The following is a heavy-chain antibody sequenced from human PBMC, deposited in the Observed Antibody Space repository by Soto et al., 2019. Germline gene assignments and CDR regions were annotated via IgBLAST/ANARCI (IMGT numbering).Heavy chain of an antibody. V-gene: IGHV4-30-2*01. CDR2: IYHSGST. CDR3: ARVPAP. Sequence: WTWIRQPPGKGLEWIGYIYHSGSTYYNPSLKSRVTISVDRSKNQFSLKLSSVTAADTAVYYCARVPAPWGQGTLVAVSS. J-gene: IGHJ5*02.